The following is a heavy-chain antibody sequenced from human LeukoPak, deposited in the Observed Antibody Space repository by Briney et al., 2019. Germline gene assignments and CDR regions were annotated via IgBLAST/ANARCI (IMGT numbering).Heavy chain of an antibody. D-gene: IGHD2-21*02. J-gene: IGHJ6*03. V-gene: IGHV3-7*01. CDR3: ARVVTAWSMDV. CDR2: IRQDGSEK. Sequence: PGGSLRLSCVASGFTFSSHWMSWFRLPPGKGLEWVANIRQDGSEKFYADSVKGRFTVSRDNAENSLFLQMNSLSAEDTALYYCARVVTAWSMDVWGNGTTVTVSS. CDR1: GFTFSSHW.